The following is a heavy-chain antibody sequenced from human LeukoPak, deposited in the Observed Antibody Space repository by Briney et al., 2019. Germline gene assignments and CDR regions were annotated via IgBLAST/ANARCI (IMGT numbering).Heavy chain of an antibody. D-gene: IGHD4-17*01. V-gene: IGHV3-23*01. CDR1: GFTFSSYA. CDR2: ITGSGGST. Sequence: PGGSLRLSCAASGFTFSSYAMSWVRQAPGKGLEWVSGITGSGGSTYYADSVKGRFTISRDNSKNTLYLQMNSLRAEDTAVYYCAKDLESYGDYGDYWGQGTLVTVSS. CDR3: AKDLESYGDYGDY. J-gene: IGHJ4*02.